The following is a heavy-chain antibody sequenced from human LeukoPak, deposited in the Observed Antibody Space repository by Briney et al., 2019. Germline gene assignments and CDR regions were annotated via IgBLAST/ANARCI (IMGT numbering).Heavy chain of an antibody. CDR1: GFTFSSYE. V-gene: IGHV3-48*03. CDR3: ARVGYYYDSSGYYYAYGMDV. J-gene: IGHJ6*02. CDR2: ISSSGSTI. Sequence: PGGSLRLSCAASGFTFSSYEMNWVRQAPGQGLEWVSYISSSGSTIYYADSVKGRFTISRDNAKNSLYLQTNSLRAEDTAVYYCARVGYYYDSSGYYYAYGMDVRGQGTPVTVSS. D-gene: IGHD3-22*01.